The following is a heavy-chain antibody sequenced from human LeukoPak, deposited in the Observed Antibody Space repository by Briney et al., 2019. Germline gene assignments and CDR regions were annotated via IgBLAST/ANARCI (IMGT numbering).Heavy chain of an antibody. CDR3: ANSRYFDWLPMAYYFDY. J-gene: IGHJ4*02. D-gene: IGHD3-9*01. Sequence: GGSLRLSCAASGFTFSSYWMSWLRQAPGKGLEWVANTRQDGSKNYYVDSVKGRFTISRDNSKNTLYLQMNSLRAEDTAVYYCANSRYFDWLPMAYYFDYWGQGTLVTVSS. V-gene: IGHV3-7*03. CDR2: TRQDGSKN. CDR1: GFTFSSYW.